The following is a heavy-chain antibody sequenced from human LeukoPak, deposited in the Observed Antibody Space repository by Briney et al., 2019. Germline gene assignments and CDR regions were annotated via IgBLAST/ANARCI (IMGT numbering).Heavy chain of an antibody. J-gene: IGHJ6*02. V-gene: IGHV1-24*01. CDR2: FYPEDGET. Sequence: ASVKVSRKVSGYTLTELSMHWVRQAPGKGLEWMGGFYPEDGETIYAQKFQGRVTMTEDTSTDTAYMELSSLRSEDTAVYYCATDKRIAVAGTNYYYGMDVWGQGTTVTVSS. CDR1: GYTLTELS. D-gene: IGHD6-19*01. CDR3: ATDKRIAVAGTNYYYGMDV.